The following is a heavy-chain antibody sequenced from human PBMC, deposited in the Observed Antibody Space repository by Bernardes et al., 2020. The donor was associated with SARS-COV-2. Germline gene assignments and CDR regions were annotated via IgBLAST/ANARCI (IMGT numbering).Heavy chain of an antibody. Sequence: SETLSLTCTVSGASINDVYWTWIRQSPGRGLEWIGYIYSSQITNYNPSLRSRVTISVDTSKNQFALKLSSVTAADTAVYYCSRCGNPTCYYTFDYWGQGKLVTVSS. J-gene: IGHJ4*02. V-gene: IGHV4-59*01. CDR1: GASINDVY. CDR2: IYSSQIT. D-gene: IGHD2-2*01. CDR3: SRCGNPTCYYTFDY.